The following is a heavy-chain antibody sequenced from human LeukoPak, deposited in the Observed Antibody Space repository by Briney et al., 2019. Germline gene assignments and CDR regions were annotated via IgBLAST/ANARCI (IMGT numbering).Heavy chain of an antibody. CDR1: GYTLTELS. CDR3: ATPIAVAGLDY. J-gene: IGHJ4*02. V-gene: IGHV1-24*01. CDR2: FDPEDGET. D-gene: IGHD6-19*01. Sequence: ASVKVSCKVSGYTLTELSMHGVREAPGKGGEWGGGFDPEDGETIYAQKFQGRVTMTEDTSTDTAYMELRARRSKAPPCYHCATPIAVAGLDYWGEGTLVTVSS.